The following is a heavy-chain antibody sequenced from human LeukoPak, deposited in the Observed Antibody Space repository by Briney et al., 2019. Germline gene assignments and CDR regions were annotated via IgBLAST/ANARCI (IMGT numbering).Heavy chain of an antibody. Sequence: SQTLSLTCTVSGGSISSVSYYWSWIRQPAGKGLEWIGRIYTSGSTIYNPSLKSRVTISVDTSKKQFSLKLNSIQVPPTAVVYCARGAYYFDSSGFLWGKGTLVTVSP. CDR3: ARGAYYFDSSGFL. CDR1: GGSISSVSYY. J-gene: IGHJ4*02. D-gene: IGHD3-22*01. V-gene: IGHV4-61*02. CDR2: IYTSGST.